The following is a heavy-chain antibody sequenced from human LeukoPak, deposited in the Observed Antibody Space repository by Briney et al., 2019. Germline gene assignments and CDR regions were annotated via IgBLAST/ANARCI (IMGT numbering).Heavy chain of an antibody. CDR3: ARTTYYDILTGQKGAFDI. CDR1: GFTFSDYY. J-gene: IGHJ3*02. CDR2: ISSSGSTI. V-gene: IGHV3-11*01. D-gene: IGHD3-9*01. Sequence: GGSLRLSCAASGFTFSDYYMSWIRQAPGKGLEWVSYISSSGSTIYYADSVKGRFTISRDNAKNSLYLQMNSLRAEDTALYYCARTTYYDILTGQKGAFDIWGQGTMVTVSS.